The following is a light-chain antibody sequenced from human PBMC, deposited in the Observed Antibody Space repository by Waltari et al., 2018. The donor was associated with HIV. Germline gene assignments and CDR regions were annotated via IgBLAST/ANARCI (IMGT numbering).Light chain of an antibody. CDR3: QLYLASPPEYT. CDR2: GTS. Sequence: EIVLTQSPGTLSLSPGERATLSCRASQRVISSYVAWYQQKPGQAPRLLIYGTSSRATGIPDRFSGYGSGTDFTLTISRLEPEDFAVYYCQLYLASPPEYTFGQGTKLEIK. V-gene: IGKV3-20*01. J-gene: IGKJ2*01. CDR1: QRVISSY.